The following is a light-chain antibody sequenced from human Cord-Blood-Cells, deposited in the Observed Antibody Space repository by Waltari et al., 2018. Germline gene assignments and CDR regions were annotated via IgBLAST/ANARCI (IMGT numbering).Light chain of an antibody. Sequence: DIQMTQSPSTLSASVGDIVTITCRASQSISSWLAWYQQKPGKVPELLIYKASRLESGVPSRFSGSGSGTEFTLTISSLKPDDFATYYCQQYNSYWTFGQGTKVEIK. CDR3: QQYNSYWT. V-gene: IGKV1-5*03. CDR1: QSISSW. J-gene: IGKJ1*01. CDR2: KAS.